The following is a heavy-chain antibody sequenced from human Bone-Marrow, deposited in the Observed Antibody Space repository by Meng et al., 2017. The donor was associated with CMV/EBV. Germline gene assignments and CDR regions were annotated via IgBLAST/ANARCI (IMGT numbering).Heavy chain of an antibody. D-gene: IGHD3-3*01. CDR2: INPNSGGT. Sequence: YTFTGYYMHWVRQAPGQGLEWMGWINPNSGGTNYAQKFQGRVTMTRDTSISTAYMKLSRLRSDDTAMYYCARAANYDFWSGVKNWFDPWGQGTLVTVSS. J-gene: IGHJ5*02. CDR1: YTFTGYY. CDR3: ARAANYDFWSGVKNWFDP. V-gene: IGHV1-2*02.